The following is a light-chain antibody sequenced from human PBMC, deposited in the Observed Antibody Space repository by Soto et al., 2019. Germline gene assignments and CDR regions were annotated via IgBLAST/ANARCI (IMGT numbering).Light chain of an antibody. V-gene: IGLV2-14*01. Sequence: QSVLTQPASVSGSPGQSITISCTGTSSDVGSYNYVSWYQLHPGKAPKLMIYEDSHRPSGVSNRFSGSKSGNTASLTISGLQAEDEADYYCGSYTVDSTWVFGGGTKLTVL. CDR2: EDS. CDR3: GSYTVDSTWV. CDR1: SSDVGSYNY. J-gene: IGLJ3*02.